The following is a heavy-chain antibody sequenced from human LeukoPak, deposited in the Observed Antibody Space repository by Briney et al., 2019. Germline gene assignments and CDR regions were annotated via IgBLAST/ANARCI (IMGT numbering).Heavy chain of an antibody. CDR3: ARTYNSGWYFDY. D-gene: IGHD6-19*01. CDR1: GFTLGSYN. V-gene: IGHV3-48*02. CDR2: ISSRGSSI. J-gene: IGHJ4*02. Sequence: GGSLILSCATSGFTLGSYNMNWVRQAPGKGLEWVSYISSRGSSIQYADSVKGRFTISRDNAKNSLYLQMDSLRDDDTAVYYCARTYNSGWYFDYWGQGTLVTVSS.